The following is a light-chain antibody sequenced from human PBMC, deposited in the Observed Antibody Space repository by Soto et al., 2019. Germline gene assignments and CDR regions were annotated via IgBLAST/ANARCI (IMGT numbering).Light chain of an antibody. CDR1: SSNIGAGYD. CDR3: QSYDSILSAWV. Sequence: QSVLTQPPSVSGAPGQRVTISCTGRSSNIGAGYDVHWYQQLPGTAPKLLIYGNSNRPSGVPDRFSGSKSGTSASLAITGLQAEDEADYYCQSYDSILSAWVFGGGTKLTVL. J-gene: IGLJ3*02. V-gene: IGLV1-40*01. CDR2: GNS.